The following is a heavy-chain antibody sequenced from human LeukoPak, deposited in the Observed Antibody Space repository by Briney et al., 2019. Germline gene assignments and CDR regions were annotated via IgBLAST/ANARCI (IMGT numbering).Heavy chain of an antibody. CDR2: ISGSGGST. V-gene: IGHV3-23*01. CDR1: GFTFSSYA. D-gene: IGHD6-13*01. Sequence: GGSLRLSCAASGFTFSSYAMSWVRKAPGKGLEWVSAISGSGGSTYYADSVKGRFTISRDNSKNTLYLQMNSLRAEDTAVYYCAKGGPNAGYSSSWDYYYYMDVWGKGTTVTVSS. J-gene: IGHJ6*03. CDR3: AKGGPNAGYSSSWDYYYYMDV.